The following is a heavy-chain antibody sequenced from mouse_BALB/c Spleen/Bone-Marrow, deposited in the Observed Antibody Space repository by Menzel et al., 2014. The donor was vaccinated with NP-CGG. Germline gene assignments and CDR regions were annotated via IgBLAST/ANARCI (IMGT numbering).Heavy chain of an antibody. V-gene: IGHV1-4*01. CDR3: TRSYWYDVAWFAY. Sequence: QVQLQQPGAELARPGASVKMSCKASGYTFTSYTMHWVEQRPGQGLEWIGYINPSSGYTNYNQKFKDKATLTADKSSSTAYMQLSSLTSEDSAVYYCTRSYWYDVAWFAYWGQGTPVTVSA. J-gene: IGHJ3*01. CDR1: GYTFTSYT. CDR2: INPSSGYT. D-gene: IGHD2-14*01.